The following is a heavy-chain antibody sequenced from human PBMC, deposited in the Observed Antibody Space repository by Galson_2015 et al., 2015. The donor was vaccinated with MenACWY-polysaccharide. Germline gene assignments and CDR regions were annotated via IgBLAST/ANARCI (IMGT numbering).Heavy chain of an antibody. V-gene: IGHV3-9*01. Sequence: SLRLSCAASGFTFDDYAMHWVRQAPGKGLEWVSGISWNSGSIGYADSVKGRFTISRDNAKNSLYLQMNSLRAEDTALYYCAKDIEEGTALDYWGQGTLVTVSS. D-gene: IGHD1-1*01. CDR3: AKDIEEGTALDY. J-gene: IGHJ4*02. CDR1: GFTFDDYA. CDR2: ISWNSGSI.